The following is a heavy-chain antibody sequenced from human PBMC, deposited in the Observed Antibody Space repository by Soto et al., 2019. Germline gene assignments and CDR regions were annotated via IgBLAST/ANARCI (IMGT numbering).Heavy chain of an antibody. V-gene: IGHV3-53*01. CDR1: GFTVSNNY. CDR2: IYSGGYT. CDR3: ARAFPRKDYGMDV. Sequence: GGSLRFSCAVSGFTVSNNYMSWVRQAPGKGLEGVSVIYSGGYTAYGDSVKGRFTISRDNSKNTLYLQMNSLRADDTAVYYCARAFPRKDYGMDVWGQGTTVTVSS. J-gene: IGHJ6*02.